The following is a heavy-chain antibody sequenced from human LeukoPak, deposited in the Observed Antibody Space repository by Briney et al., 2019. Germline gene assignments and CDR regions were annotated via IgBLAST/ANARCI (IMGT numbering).Heavy chain of an antibody. D-gene: IGHD2/OR15-2a*01. CDR3: ALRRLTSAQIIEDNWFDP. CDR2: TYYSGRT. J-gene: IGHJ5*02. V-gene: IGHV4-61*08. CDR1: GGSVSSSGYS. Sequence: TSETLSLTCTVSGGSVSSSGYSWNWIRQPPGKTLEWIVYTYYSGRTNYNPSLKGRVTISLDTSKNQFSLRLTSVTAADTAVYYCALRRLTSAQIIEDNWFDPWGQGTLVTVSS.